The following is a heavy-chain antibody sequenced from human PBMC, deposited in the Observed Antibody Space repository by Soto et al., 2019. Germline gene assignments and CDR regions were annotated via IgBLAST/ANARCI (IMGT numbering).Heavy chain of an antibody. CDR3: ARDRVAKTQDEFDY. D-gene: IGHD5-12*01. J-gene: IGHJ4*02. V-gene: IGHV3-48*01. CDR2: ISSSSSTI. Sequence: GGSLRLSCAASGFTFSSYSMNWVRQAPGKGLEWVSYISSSSSTIYYADSVKGRFTISRDNAKNSLYLQMNSLRAEDTAVYYCARDRVAKTQDEFDYWGQGTLVTVSS. CDR1: GFTFSSYS.